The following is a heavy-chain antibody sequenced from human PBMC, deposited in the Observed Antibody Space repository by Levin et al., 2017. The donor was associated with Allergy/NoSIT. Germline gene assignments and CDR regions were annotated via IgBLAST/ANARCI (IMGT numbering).Heavy chain of an antibody. CDR2: ISGSGGST. CDR3: AKDPSIVVVPAAIASPYFDY. V-gene: IGHV3-23*01. Sequence: PGGSLRLSCAASGFTFSSYAMSWVRQAPGKGLEWVSAISGSGGSTYYADSVKGRFTISRDNSKNTLYLQMNSLRAEDTAVYYCAKDPSIVVVPAAIASPYFDYWGQGTLVTVSS. J-gene: IGHJ4*02. D-gene: IGHD2-2*01. CDR1: GFTFSSYA.